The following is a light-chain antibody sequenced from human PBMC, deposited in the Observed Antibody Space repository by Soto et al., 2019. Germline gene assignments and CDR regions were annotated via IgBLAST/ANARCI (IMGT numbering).Light chain of an antibody. Sequence: DIQMTQSPSSLSASVGYRVTITCQASQSISSYLNWYQQKPGKAPKLLIYAASSLQSGVPSRFSGSGSGTDFTLTISSLQPEDFATYYCQQRYSTPPITFGQGTRREIK. J-gene: IGKJ5*01. CDR1: QSISSY. CDR3: QQRYSTPPIT. V-gene: IGKV1-39*01. CDR2: AAS.